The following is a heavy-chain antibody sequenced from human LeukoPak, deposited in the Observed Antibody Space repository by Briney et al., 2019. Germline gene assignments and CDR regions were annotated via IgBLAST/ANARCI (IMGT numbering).Heavy chain of an antibody. D-gene: IGHD3-10*01. CDR1: GFTFSSYG. V-gene: IGHV3-30*18. J-gene: IGHJ4*02. CDR3: ANNYGSGSY. CDR2: ISYDGSNK. Sequence: GGSLRLSCAASGFTFSSYGMHWVRQAPGKGLEWVAVISYDGSNKYYADSVKGRFTISRDNSKNTLYLQMNSLRAEDTAVYYCANNYGSGSYWGQGTLVTVSS.